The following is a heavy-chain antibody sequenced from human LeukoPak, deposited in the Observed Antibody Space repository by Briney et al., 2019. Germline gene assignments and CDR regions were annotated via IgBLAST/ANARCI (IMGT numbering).Heavy chain of an antibody. CDR2: ISSSGSTI. J-gene: IGHJ4*02. D-gene: IGHD3-22*01. Sequence: GGSLRLSCAAPGFTFSDYYMSWIRQAPGKGLEWVSYISSSGSTIYYADSVKGRFTISRDNAKNSLYLQMNSLRAEDTAVYYCASSGKRGGIVGRYFDYWGQGTLVTVSS. CDR3: ASSGKRGGIVGRYFDY. V-gene: IGHV3-11*01. CDR1: GFTFSDYY.